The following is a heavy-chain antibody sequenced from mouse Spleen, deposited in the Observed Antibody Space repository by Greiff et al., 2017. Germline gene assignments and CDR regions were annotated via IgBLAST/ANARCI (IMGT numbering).Heavy chain of an antibody. Sequence: EVNVVESGAELVRSGASVKLSCTASGFNIKDYYMHWVKQRPEQGLEWIGWIDPENGDTEYAPKFQGKATMTADTSSNTAYLQLSSLTSEDTAVYYCNAGDWDDYWGQGTTLTVSS. CDR3: NAGDWDDY. J-gene: IGHJ2*01. V-gene: IGHV14-4*02. CDR2: IDPENGDT. D-gene: IGHD4-1*01. CDR1: GFNIKDYY.